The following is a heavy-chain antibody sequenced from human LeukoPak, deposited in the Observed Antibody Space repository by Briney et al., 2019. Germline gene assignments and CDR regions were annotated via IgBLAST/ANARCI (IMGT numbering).Heavy chain of an antibody. V-gene: IGHV3-30-3*01. CDR1: GFTFSSYA. CDR2: ISYDGSNK. D-gene: IGHD3-22*01. J-gene: IGHJ6*02. CDR3: ARALALYDSSGYWYYYGMDV. Sequence: GGSLRLSCAASGFTFSSYAMHWVRQAPGKGLEWVAVISYDGSNKYYADSVKGRFTISRDNSKNTLYLQVNSLRAEDTAVYYCARALALYDSSGYWYYYGMDVWGQGTTVTVSS.